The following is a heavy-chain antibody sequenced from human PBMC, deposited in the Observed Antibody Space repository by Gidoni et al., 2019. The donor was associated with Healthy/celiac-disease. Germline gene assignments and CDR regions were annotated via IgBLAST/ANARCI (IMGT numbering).Heavy chain of an antibody. J-gene: IGHJ6*03. CDR1: GVTFSSYA. V-gene: IGHV1-69*01. Sequence: QVQLVQSGAEVKQPGSSVKVSFKSSGVTFSSYAIIWVRQAPGQGLEWMGGIIPIFGTANYAQKFQGRVTITADESTSTAYMELSSLRSEDTAVYYCATGVRGPRHQPLAYYYYYMDVWGKGTTVTVSS. CDR3: ATGVRGPRHQPLAYYYYYMDV. D-gene: IGHD3-10*02. CDR2: IIPIFGTA.